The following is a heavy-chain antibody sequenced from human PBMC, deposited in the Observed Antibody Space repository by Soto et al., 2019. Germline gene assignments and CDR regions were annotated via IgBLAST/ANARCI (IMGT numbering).Heavy chain of an antibody. CDR2: ISGRGGST. J-gene: IGHJ4*02. CDR1: GFTFSGYA. Sequence: EVQLLESGGGLVQPGGSLSLSCAASGFTFSGYAMSWVRRPPGKGREGVSAISGRGGSTYYAEPVKGRFTISRDNSKNTLYLQLNSLRAEDTAVYYCAKDRAAVAPNFFDYWGQGTLVTVSS. CDR3: AKDRAAVAPNFFDY. D-gene: IGHD6-19*01. V-gene: IGHV3-23*01.